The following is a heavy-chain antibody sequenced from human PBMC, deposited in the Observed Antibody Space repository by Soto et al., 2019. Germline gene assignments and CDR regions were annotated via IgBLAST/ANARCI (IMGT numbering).Heavy chain of an antibody. CDR2: ISGSGGST. D-gene: IGHD6-6*01. Sequence: PXESLRLSCAASGFTFSSCAINWFRQAPGKGLEWVSAISGSGGSTYYADSVKGRFTISRDNSKNTLYLQMNSLRAEDTAVYYCAKTRIAARVFDYWGQGTLVTVSS. J-gene: IGHJ4*02. CDR3: AKTRIAARVFDY. V-gene: IGHV3-23*01. CDR1: GFTFSSCA.